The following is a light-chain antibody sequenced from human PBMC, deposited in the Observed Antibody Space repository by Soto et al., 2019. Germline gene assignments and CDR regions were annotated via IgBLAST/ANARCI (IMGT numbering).Light chain of an antibody. J-gene: IGLJ1*01. Sequence: QSVLNQPPSASGPPGQSVTISCAGTSSDVGGYNYVSWYQQHPGKAPKLMIYEVSKRPSGVPDRFSGSKSGNTASLTVSGLQAEDEADYYSSSYSGSKNYVFGTRTKVTV. CDR2: EVS. CDR3: SSYSGSKNYV. V-gene: IGLV2-8*01. CDR1: SSDVGGYNY.